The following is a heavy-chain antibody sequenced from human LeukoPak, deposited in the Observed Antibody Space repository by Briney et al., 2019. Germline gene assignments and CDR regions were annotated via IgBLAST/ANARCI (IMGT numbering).Heavy chain of an antibody. V-gene: IGHV4-59*01. J-gene: IGHJ4*02. Sequence: SETLSLTCTVSGGSISSYYWSWIRQPPGKGLEWIGYIYYSGSTNYNPSLKSRVTISVDTSKNQFSLKLSSVTAADTAVYYCARTDSSGWYPFDYWGQGTLVTVSP. CDR2: IYYSGST. CDR3: ARTDSSGWYPFDY. CDR1: GGSISSYY. D-gene: IGHD6-19*01.